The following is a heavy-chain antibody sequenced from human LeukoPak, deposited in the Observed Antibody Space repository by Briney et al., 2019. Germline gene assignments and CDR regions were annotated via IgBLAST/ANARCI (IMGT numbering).Heavy chain of an antibody. Sequence: GGSLRLSCTTSGFTFNSYEINWVRQAPGKGLEWVSYISSGGSTIYYADSVKGRFTISRDNAKNSAYLQMNSLRVEETAVYYCARDLGYSYGYYDYWGQRTLVTVSS. V-gene: IGHV3-48*03. CDR3: ARDLGYSYGYYDY. J-gene: IGHJ4*02. D-gene: IGHD5-18*01. CDR1: GFTFNSYE. CDR2: ISSGGSTI.